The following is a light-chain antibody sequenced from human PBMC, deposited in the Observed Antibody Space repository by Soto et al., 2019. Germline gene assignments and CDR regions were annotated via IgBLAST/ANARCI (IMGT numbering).Light chain of an antibody. J-gene: IGLJ2*01. CDR2: EVR. V-gene: IGLV2-14*01. Sequence: LAQPASVSGSPGQSITISCAGTMRDVGAYNLVSWYQQHPGRAPQLIIYEVRNRPSGISFRFSGSKSGNTASLTISGLQAEDEADYYCSSYTSKSSLIFGGGTKVTVL. CDR3: SSYTSKSSLI. CDR1: MRDVGAYNL.